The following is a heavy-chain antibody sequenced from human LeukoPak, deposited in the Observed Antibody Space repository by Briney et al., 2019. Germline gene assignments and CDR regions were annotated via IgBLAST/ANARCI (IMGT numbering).Heavy chain of an antibody. CDR2: INSDGRTT. Sequence: GGSLRLSCAASGVTFSTYWMYWVRQAPGKGLVWVSRINSDGRTTNYADSVKGRFTISRDNAKNTLYLQMNSLRAEDTAVYYCARDLQGGYSGYVLGYWGQGTLVTVSS. V-gene: IGHV3-74*01. D-gene: IGHD5-12*01. CDR3: ARDLQGGYSGYVLGY. J-gene: IGHJ4*02. CDR1: GVTFSTYW.